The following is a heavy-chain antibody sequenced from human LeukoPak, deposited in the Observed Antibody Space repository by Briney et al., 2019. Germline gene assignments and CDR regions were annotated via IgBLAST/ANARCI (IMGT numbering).Heavy chain of an antibody. CDR2: IYYSGST. V-gene: IGHV4-59*01. CDR1: GGSISSYY. J-gene: IGHJ4*02. Sequence: KSSETLSLTCTVSGGSISSYYWSWIRQPPGKGLEWIGYIYYSGSTNYNPSLKSRVTISVDTSKNQFSLKLSSVTAADTAVYYCARDGGDSPFDYWGQGTLVTVSS. D-gene: IGHD2-21*02. CDR3: ARDGGDSPFDY.